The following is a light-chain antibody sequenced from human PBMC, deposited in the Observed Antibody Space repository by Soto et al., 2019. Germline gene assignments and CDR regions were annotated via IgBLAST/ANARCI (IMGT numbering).Light chain of an antibody. V-gene: IGLV1-44*01. CDR1: SSNIGTNA. CDR2: NNN. Sequence: QSVLTQPPSASGTPGQRVTISCSGGSSNIGTNAVNWYQQLPGTAPKLLIYNNNQRPSGVPDRFSGSKSGTTASLAISGVQSEDEADYYCAPCDDSVNAYVFGTGTKLTVL. CDR3: APCDDSVNAYV. J-gene: IGLJ1*01.